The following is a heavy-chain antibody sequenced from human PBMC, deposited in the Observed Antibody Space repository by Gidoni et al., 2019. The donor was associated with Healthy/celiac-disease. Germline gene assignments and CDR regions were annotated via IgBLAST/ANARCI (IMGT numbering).Heavy chain of an antibody. J-gene: IGHJ4*02. CDR1: GGSISIGGYY. CDR3: ARLDLRETYYFDY. CDR2: IYYSGST. V-gene: IGHV4-31*03. Sequence: QVQLQESGPGLVKPSQTLSLTCTVSGGSISIGGYYWSWIRQHPGKGLEWIGYIYYSGSTYYNPSLKSRVTISVDTSKNQFSLKLSSVTAADTAVYYCARLDLRETYYFDYWGQGTLVTVSS.